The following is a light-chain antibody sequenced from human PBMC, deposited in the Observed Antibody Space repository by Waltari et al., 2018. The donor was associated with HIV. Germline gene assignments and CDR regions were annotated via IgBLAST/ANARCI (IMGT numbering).Light chain of an antibody. Sequence: SFELTQPPSVSVSPGQTARITCSGSRLSTQSGYWYQQKPGQAPVLVMSRDSERPSGIPERFSGSSSGTTVTLTISGVQAEDEADYYCQSADNSVTHLVCGGGTKLTVL. CDR2: RDS. CDR1: RLSTQS. J-gene: IGLJ3*02. CDR3: QSADNSVTHLV. V-gene: IGLV3-25*03.